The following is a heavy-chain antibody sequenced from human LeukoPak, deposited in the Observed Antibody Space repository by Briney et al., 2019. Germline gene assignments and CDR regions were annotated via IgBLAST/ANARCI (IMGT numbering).Heavy chain of an antibody. D-gene: IGHD6-13*01. J-gene: IGHJ5*02. CDR2: ISYDGSNK. CDR1: GFTFSSYA. CDR3: ARVAAAAGIRWFDP. Sequence: PGGSLRLSCAASGFTFSSYAMPWVRQAPGKGLEWVAVISYDGSNKYYADSVKGRFTISRDNSKNTLYLQMNSLRAEDTAVHYCARVAAAAGIRWFDPWGQGTLVTVSS. V-gene: IGHV3-30-3*01.